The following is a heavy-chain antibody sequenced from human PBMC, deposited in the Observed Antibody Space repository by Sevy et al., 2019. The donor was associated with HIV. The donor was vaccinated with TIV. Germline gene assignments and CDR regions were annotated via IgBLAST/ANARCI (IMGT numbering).Heavy chain of an antibody. D-gene: IGHD4-17*01. V-gene: IGHV4-61*01. J-gene: IGHJ3*02. CDR3: ARVSCGATTVVTPLVAFDI. Sequence: SETLSLTCTVSGGSVSSGSYYWSWIRQPPGKGLEWIGYIYYSGSTNYNPSLKSRVTISVDTSKNQFSLKLSSVTAADTAVYYCARVSCGATTVVTPLVAFDIWGQGTMVTVSS. CDR1: GGSVSSGSYY. CDR2: IYYSGST.